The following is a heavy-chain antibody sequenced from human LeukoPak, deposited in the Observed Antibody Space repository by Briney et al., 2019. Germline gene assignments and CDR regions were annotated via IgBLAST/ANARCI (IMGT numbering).Heavy chain of an antibody. D-gene: IGHD3-3*01. CDR3: ARVDRITIFGVVPHYYYYMDV. CDR2: IYTSGST. CDR1: GGSIRSYS. Sequence: SETLSLTCTVSGGSIRSYSWSWIRQPAGKGLEWIGRIYTSGSTNYNPSLKSRVTMSVDTSKNQISLKLSSMTAADTAMYYCARVDRITIFGVVPHYYYYMDVWGKGTTVTVSS. V-gene: IGHV4-4*07. J-gene: IGHJ6*03.